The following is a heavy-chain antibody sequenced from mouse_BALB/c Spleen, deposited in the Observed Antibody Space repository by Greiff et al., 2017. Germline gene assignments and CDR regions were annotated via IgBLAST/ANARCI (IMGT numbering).Heavy chain of an antibody. CDR2: INPSNGGT. D-gene: IGHD2-3*01. Sequence: QVQLQQSGAELVKPGASVKLSCKASGYTFTSYYMYWVKQRPGQGLEWIGGINPSNGGTNFNEKFKSKATLTVDKSSSTAYMQLSSLTSEDSAVYYCTRPLYDGYYLFAYWGQGTLVTVSA. CDR1: GYTFTSYY. J-gene: IGHJ3*01. V-gene: IGHV1S81*02. CDR3: TRPLYDGYYLFAY.